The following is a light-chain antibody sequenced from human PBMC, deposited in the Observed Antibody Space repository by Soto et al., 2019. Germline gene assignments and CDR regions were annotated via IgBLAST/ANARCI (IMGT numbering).Light chain of an antibody. J-gene: IGKJ5*01. Sequence: AIRMTQSPSSFSASTGDRVTTTCRASQGISSYLAWYQQKPGKAPKLLIYAASTLQSGVPSRFSGSGSGTDFTLTISCLQSEDFATYYCQQYYSYPSTFGQGTRLEI. CDR1: QGISSY. CDR2: AAS. CDR3: QQYYSYPST. V-gene: IGKV1-8*01.